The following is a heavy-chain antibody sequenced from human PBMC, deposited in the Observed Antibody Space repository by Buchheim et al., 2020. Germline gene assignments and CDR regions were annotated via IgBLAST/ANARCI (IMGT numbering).Heavy chain of an antibody. D-gene: IGHD2-2*01. J-gene: IGHJ4*02. V-gene: IGHV3-33*06. CDR2: IWYDGSNK. CDR3: AKDVCSSISCYGRLDY. Sequence: QVQLVESGGGVVQPGRSLRLSCAASGFTFSSYGMHWVRQAPGKGLEWVAVIWYDGSNKYYADSVKGRFTISRDNSKNTVYLQINSLRVEDTAVYYCAKDVCSSISCYGRLDYWGQGTL. CDR1: GFTFSSYG.